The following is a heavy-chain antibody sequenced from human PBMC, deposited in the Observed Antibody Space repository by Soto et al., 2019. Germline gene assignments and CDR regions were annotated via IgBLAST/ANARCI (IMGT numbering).Heavy chain of an antibody. CDR3: ARIISRGSFHX. V-gene: IGHV3-7*01. Sequence: GGSLRLSFEASGFTFSRHWMIWVRQAPGKGLEWVDSVNQNGNEKYHVDSVMGRFTISRDNAKNSLFLQMNSLTVEDTAVYHCARIISRGSFHXWGQVTQVTVSX. J-gene: IGHJ5*02. CDR2: VNQNGNEK. CDR1: GFTFSRHW. D-gene: IGHD2-15*01.